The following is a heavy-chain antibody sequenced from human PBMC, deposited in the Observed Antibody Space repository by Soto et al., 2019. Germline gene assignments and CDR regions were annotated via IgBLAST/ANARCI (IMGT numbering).Heavy chain of an antibody. J-gene: IGHJ3*02. V-gene: IGHV3-73*01. CDR1: GFTFSGSA. CDR3: TRPFYDFWSGSPETFDI. Sequence: GGSLRLSCAASGFTFSGSAMHWVRQASGKGLEWVGRIRSKANSYATAYAASVKGRFTISRDDSKDTAYLQMNSLKTEDTAVYYCTRPFYDFWSGSPETFDIWGQGTMVTVSS. D-gene: IGHD3-3*01. CDR2: IRSKANSYAT.